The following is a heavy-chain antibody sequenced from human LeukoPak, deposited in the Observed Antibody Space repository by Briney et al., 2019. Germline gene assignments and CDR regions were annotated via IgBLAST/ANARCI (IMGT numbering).Heavy chain of an antibody. CDR3: ARDSGSYGVVDWFDP. CDR1: GGSISSYY. Sequence: SETLSLTCTVSGGSISSYYWSWIRQPPGKRLECIGYIYYSESTNYNPSLKSRVTISVDTSKNQFSLKLSYVTAADTAVSYCARDSGSYGVVDWFDPWGQGTLVTVSS. D-gene: IGHD3-10*01. V-gene: IGHV4-59*01. CDR2: IYYSEST. J-gene: IGHJ5*02.